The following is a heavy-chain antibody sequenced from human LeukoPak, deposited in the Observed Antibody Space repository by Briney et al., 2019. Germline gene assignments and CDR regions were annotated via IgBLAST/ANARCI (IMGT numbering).Heavy chain of an antibody. D-gene: IGHD6-6*01. V-gene: IGHV3-48*04. CDR1: GFTFSSYS. Sequence: GGSLRLSCAASGFTFSSYSMNWVRQAPGKGLEWVSYVSSSSSTLYYADSVKGRFTISRDNAKNSLYPQMNSLRAEDTAVYYCAREYRSSSGKAFDIWGQGTVVTVSS. J-gene: IGHJ3*02. CDR3: AREYRSSSGKAFDI. CDR2: VSSSSSTL.